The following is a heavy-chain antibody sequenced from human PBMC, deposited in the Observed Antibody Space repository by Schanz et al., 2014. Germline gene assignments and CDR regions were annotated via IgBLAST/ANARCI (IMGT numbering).Heavy chain of an antibody. V-gene: IGHV1-2*06. Sequence: QVQLVQSGAEVKKPGASVKLSCKASGYTFTNYYIHWVRQAPGQGLEWMGRINPNTGGTNFAQKFQGRVTMTRDTSITTAYMDLSGLTSDDTAVYAREKGHGYSGLSWGQGTLLAVSS. CDR1: GYTFTNYY. CDR3: EKGHGYSGLS. J-gene: IGHJ5*02. CDR2: INPNTGGT. D-gene: IGHD5-12*01.